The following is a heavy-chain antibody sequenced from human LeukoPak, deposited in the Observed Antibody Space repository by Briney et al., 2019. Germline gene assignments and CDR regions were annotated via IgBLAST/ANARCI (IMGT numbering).Heavy chain of an antibody. Sequence: GGSLRLSCAASGFTFSSYGMHWVRQAPGKGLECVAVISYDGSNKYYADSVKGRFTISRDNSKNTLYLQMNSLRAEDTAVYYCVKAQARRLNRYGYSFDYWGQGTLVTVSS. V-gene: IGHV3-30*18. CDR1: GFTFSSYG. J-gene: IGHJ4*02. CDR2: ISYDGSNK. CDR3: VKAQARRLNRYGYSFDY. D-gene: IGHD5-18*01.